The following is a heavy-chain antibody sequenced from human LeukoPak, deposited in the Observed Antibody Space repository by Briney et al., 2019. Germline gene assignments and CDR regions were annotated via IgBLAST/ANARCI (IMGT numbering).Heavy chain of an antibody. D-gene: IGHD3-10*01. CDR3: ASGAWYGEN. V-gene: IGHV4-59*01. Sequence: SETLSLTCTVSGGSISSYYWSWIRQPPGKGLEWIGYIYYSGSTNYNPSLKSRVIISVDTSKNQFSLKLSSVTAADTAVYYCASGAWYGENWGQGTLVTVSS. J-gene: IGHJ4*02. CDR1: GGSISSYY. CDR2: IYYSGST.